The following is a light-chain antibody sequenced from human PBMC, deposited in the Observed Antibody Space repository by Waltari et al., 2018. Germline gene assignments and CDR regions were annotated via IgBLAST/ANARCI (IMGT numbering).Light chain of an antibody. CDR1: SSDVGGYHY. J-gene: IGLJ3*02. CDR3: CSYAGRYTWV. CDR2: DVS. Sequence: QSALTQPRPVSGSTGPSVTISCTGTSSDVGGYHYLSLFQQHPGNAPKLMIHDVSKRPTGVPDRFSGSKSGNTASLTISGLQADDETDYYCCSYAGRYTWVFGGGTKLTVL. V-gene: IGLV2-11*01.